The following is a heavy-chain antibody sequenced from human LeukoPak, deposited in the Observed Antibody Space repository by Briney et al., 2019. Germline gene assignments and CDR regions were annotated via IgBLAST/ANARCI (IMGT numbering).Heavy chain of an antibody. CDR3: ATVAYYDILTGDYRGSSWYFDY. CDR1: GYTLPQLS. Sequence: ASAPVSCQVCGYTLPQLSMHWLRQAPGKRLEWMGGFYPEDGETIYAQKFQGRVTMTEDTSTVTAYMELSSLRSEDTAVYYCATVAYYDILTGDYRGSSWYFDYWGQGTLVTVSS. D-gene: IGHD3-9*01. J-gene: IGHJ4*02. V-gene: IGHV1-24*01. CDR2: FYPEDGET.